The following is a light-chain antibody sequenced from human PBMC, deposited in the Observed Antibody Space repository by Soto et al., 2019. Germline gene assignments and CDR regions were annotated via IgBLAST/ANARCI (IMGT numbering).Light chain of an antibody. CDR1: SSDVGAYNF. V-gene: IGLV2-14*01. J-gene: IGLJ1*01. Sequence: QSVLTQPASVSGSPGQSMTISCTGTSSDVGAYNFVSWYQHHPGRAPKLIIYEVTIRPSGVSNRFSGSKSGNTASLTISGLQAEDEADYYCSSYTTSAPYVFGSGTKVTVL. CDR2: EVT. CDR3: SSYTTSAPYV.